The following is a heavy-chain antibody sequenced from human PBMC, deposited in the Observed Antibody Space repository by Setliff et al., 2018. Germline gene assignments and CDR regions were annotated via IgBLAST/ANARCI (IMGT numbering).Heavy chain of an antibody. V-gene: IGHV4-39*07. CDR2: IYYSGST. CDR3: ARRETYYNFWSGNYAY. Sequence: SETLSLTCTVSGGSISSSSYYWGWIRQPPGKGLEWIGSIYYSGSTYYNPSLKSRVTISVDTSKNQFSLKLSSVTAADTAVYYCARRETYYNFWSGNYAYWGQGTLVTVSS. J-gene: IGHJ4*02. D-gene: IGHD3-3*01. CDR1: GGSISSSSYY.